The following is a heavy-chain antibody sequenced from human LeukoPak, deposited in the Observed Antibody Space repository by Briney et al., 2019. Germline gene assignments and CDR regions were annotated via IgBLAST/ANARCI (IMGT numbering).Heavy chain of an antibody. J-gene: IGHJ4*02. CDR2: ISSSSS. V-gene: IGHV3-21*01. D-gene: IGHD1-26*01. CDR3: ARGSDFDY. Sequence: GGSLRLSCAASGFTFSSYSMNWVRQAPGKGLEWVSSISSSSSYADSVKGRFTTSRDNAKNSLYLQMNSLRAEDTAVYYCARGSDFDYWGQGTLVTVSS. CDR1: GFTFSSYS.